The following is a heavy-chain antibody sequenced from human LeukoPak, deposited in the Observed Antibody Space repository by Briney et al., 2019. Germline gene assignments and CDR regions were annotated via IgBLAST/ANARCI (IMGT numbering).Heavy chain of an antibody. Sequence: PGGSLRLSCAASGFTFSSYGMSWIRQPAGKGLEWIGRIYTSGSTNYNPSLKSRVTISGDTSKNQFSLRLSSVTAADTAVYYCARASYSYDINGWVPFDYWGQGTLVTVSS. D-gene: IGHD3-22*01. V-gene: IGHV4-4*07. J-gene: IGHJ4*02. CDR2: IYTSGST. CDR1: GFTFSSYG. CDR3: ARASYSYDINGWVPFDY.